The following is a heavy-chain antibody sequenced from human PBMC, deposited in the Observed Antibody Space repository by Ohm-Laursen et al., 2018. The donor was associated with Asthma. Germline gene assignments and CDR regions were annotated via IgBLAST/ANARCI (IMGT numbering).Heavy chain of an antibody. J-gene: IGHJ4*02. V-gene: IGHV4-59*06. D-gene: IGHD6-13*01. CDR1: GASFSTYY. CDR3: ARFPIAAAAFDC. Sequence: SETLSLTCTLSGASFSTYYWGWIRQPPGKGLGWIGYIYYSGSTYYNPSLKSRVTISVDTSKNQFSLKLSSVTAADTAVYYCARFPIAAAAFDCWGQGTLVTVSS. CDR2: IYYSGST.